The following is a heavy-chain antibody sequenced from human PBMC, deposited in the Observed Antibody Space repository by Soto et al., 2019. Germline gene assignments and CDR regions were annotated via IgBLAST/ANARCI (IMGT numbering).Heavy chain of an antibody. CDR3: VHTHFVRSAYD. CDR2: IYWGDDD. V-gene: IGHV2-5*02. D-gene: IGHD6-6*01. CDR1: GFSLTSLGET. Sequence: QITLKESVPTLVKPTETLTLTCTFSGFSLTSLGETVGWFRQPPGKALEGLGLIYWGDDDHYSPSLESRLAITKDDSKNQVVLTLTNMDPVDTATYYCVHTHFVRSAYDWGQGTLVTVPS. J-gene: IGHJ4*02.